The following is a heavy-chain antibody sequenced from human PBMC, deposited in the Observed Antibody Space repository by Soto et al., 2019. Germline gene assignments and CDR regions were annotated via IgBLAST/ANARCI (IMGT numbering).Heavy chain of an antibody. Sequence: QVQLQESGPGLVKSSQTLSLTCTVSGGSISSGGYHWNWIRQHPGKGLEWIGNIYYSGSPYYNPSLKSRETISIDTSKNQFSLKLSSVTAADTAVYYCARDVWPYYFDYWGQGTLVTVSS. CDR2: IYYSGSP. CDR1: GGSISSGGYH. J-gene: IGHJ4*02. V-gene: IGHV4-31*03. CDR3: ARDVWPYYFDY. D-gene: IGHD2-21*01.